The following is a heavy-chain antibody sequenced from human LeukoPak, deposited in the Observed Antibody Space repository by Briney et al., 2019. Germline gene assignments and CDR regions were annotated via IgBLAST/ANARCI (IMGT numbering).Heavy chain of an antibody. V-gene: IGHV1-18*01. CDR3: ARDNWAPTRAYYYDSSGYQGSDWYFDL. CDR2: ISAYNGNT. J-gene: IGHJ2*01. Sequence: ASVKVSCKASGYTFTSYGISWVRQAPGQGLGWMGWISAYNGNTNYAQKLQGRATMTTDTSTSTAYMELRSLRSDDTAVYYCARDNWAPTRAYYYDSSGYQGSDWYFDLWGRGTLVTVSS. D-gene: IGHD3-22*01. CDR1: GYTFTSYG.